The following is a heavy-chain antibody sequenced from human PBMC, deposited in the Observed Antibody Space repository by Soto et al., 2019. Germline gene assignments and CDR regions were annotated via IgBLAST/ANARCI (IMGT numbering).Heavy chain of an antibody. CDR1: GGSISSGGYS. V-gene: IGHV4-30-2*01. J-gene: IGHJ3*02. CDR2: IYHSGST. D-gene: IGHD3-10*01. Sequence: PSETLSLTCAVSGGSISSGGYSWSWIRQPPGKGLEWIGYIYHSGSTYYKQSLKSRVTISVDRSKNQFSMNIISVTAADTAVYYCAREGPGRGYDDAFDIWGQGTMVTVSS. CDR3: AREGPGRGYDDAFDI.